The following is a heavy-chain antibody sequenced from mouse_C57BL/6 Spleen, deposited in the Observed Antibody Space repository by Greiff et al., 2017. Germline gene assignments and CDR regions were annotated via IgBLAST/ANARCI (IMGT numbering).Heavy chain of an antibody. CDR3: AREGLRRYAMDY. CDR1: GYTFTSYW. J-gene: IGHJ4*01. CDR2: INPSNGGT. D-gene: IGHD2-4*01. V-gene: IGHV1-53*01. Sequence: QVQLQQPGAELVMPGASVKLSCKASGYTFTSYWMHWVKQRPGQGLEWIGNINPSNGGTNYNEKFKSKATLTVDKSSSTAYMQLSSLTSEDSAVYYCAREGLRRYAMDYWGQGTSVTVSS.